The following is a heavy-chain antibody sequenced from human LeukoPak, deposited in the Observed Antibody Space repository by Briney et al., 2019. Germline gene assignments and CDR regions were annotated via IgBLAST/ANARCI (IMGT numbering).Heavy chain of an antibody. J-gene: IGHJ6*02. D-gene: IGHD3-3*01. CDR1: GFTFSSYS. CDR2: ISWNSGSI. Sequence: GGSLRLSCAASGFTFSSYSMNWVRQAPGKGLEWVSGISWNSGSIGYADSVKGRFTISRDNAKNSLYLQMNSLRAEDTALYYCAKDRVTIFGVVPGGVAYGMDVWGQGTTVTVSS. CDR3: AKDRVTIFGVVPGGVAYGMDV. V-gene: IGHV3-9*01.